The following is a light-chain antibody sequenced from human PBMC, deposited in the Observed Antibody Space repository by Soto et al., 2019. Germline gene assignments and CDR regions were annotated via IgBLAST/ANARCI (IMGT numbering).Light chain of an antibody. V-gene: IGLV2-14*01. Sequence: QSVLTQPASVSRSPGQSITISCTGTSSDVGGYNYVCWYQQHPGKAPKLMIYDVNNRPSGVSNRFSGSKSDNTASLTISGLQAEDEADYYCRSYTINAPVFGTGTKVTVL. J-gene: IGLJ1*01. CDR1: SSDVGGYNY. CDR2: DVN. CDR3: RSYTINAPV.